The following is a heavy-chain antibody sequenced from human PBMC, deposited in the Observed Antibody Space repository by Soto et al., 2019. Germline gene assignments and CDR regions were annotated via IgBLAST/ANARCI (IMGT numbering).Heavy chain of an antibody. V-gene: IGHV3-48*02. Sequence: GGSLRLSCAASGFTFSSSSMNWVRQAQGKGLEWISYISSSSSTIYYADSVKGRFTISRDNAKNSLYLQMNSLRDEDTAVYYCARDDSSGYYYVHFDYWGQGTLVTVSS. J-gene: IGHJ4*02. D-gene: IGHD3-22*01. CDR2: ISSSSSTI. CDR1: GFTFSSSS. CDR3: ARDDSSGYYYVHFDY.